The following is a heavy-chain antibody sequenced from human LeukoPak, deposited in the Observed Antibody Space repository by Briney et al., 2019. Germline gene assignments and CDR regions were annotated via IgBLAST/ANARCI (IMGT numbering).Heavy chain of an antibody. CDR1: GGSISSGGYY. CDR3: ASGSSTSWFDGNWFDP. CDR2: IYYSGST. J-gene: IGHJ5*02. Sequence: SQTLSLTCTVSGGSISSGGYYWSWFRQHPGKGLEWIGYIYYSGSTYYNPSLKSRVTISVYTSKNQFSLKLSSVTAADTAVYYCASGSSTSWFDGNWFDPWGQGTLVTVSS. V-gene: IGHV4-31*03. D-gene: IGHD2-2*01.